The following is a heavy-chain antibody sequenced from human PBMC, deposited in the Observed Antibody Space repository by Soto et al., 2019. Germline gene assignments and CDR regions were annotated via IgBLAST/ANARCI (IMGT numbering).Heavy chain of an antibody. J-gene: IGHJ6*02. CDR1: GGSISSYY. CDR3: ARSQHDILTGYGYYYYYGMDV. CDR2: IYYSGST. V-gene: IGHV4-59*01. Sequence: SETLSLTCAVSGGSISSYYWSWIRQPPGKGLEWIGYIYYSGSTNYNPSLKSRVTISVDTSKNQFSLKLSSVTAADTAVYYCARSQHDILTGYGYYYYYGMDVWGQGTTVTVSS. D-gene: IGHD3-9*01.